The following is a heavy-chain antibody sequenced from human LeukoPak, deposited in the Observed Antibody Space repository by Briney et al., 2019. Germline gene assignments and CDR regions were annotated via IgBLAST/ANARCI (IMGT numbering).Heavy chain of an antibody. CDR2: VNPHSGGT. J-gene: IGHJ4*02. CDR1: GYTFTDYY. Sequence: ASVKVSCKASGYTFTDYYIHWVRQAPGQGLEWMGWVNPHSGGTNYAQQFQGRVTMTRDTSINTAHMELSRLTSDDTAVYYCARGTYCTGVGSCPPQYWGRGTLVTVSS. V-gene: IGHV1-2*02. CDR3: ARGTYCTGVGSCPPQY. D-gene: IGHD2-8*02.